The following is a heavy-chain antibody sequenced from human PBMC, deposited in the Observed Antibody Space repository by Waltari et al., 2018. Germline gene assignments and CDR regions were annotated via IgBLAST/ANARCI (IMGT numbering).Heavy chain of an antibody. CDR3: TRRPYSTGWVWFDP. V-gene: IGHV4-39*01. D-gene: IGHD2-15*01. CDR2: IYYSGIT. Sequence: QLLLQESGPGLVTPSETLSLTCSVSGDSIPRSDHSWAWIRQSPGKKLEWIGTIYYSGITYYNPSVDSRVTMSVDTSQNQFSLRLSSVTAADTGVYYCTRRPYSTGWVWFDPWGQGTLVTVSS. CDR1: GDSIPRSDHS. J-gene: IGHJ5*02.